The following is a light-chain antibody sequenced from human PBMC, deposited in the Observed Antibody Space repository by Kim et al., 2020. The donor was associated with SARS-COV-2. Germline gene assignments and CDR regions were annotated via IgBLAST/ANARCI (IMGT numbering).Light chain of an antibody. CDR1: PNSNSF. CDR3: QQRGDWPIT. J-gene: IGKJ5*01. Sequence: SAGERAPPSSRAMPNSNSFLAWYQQKPGQAPRLVIYDASNRATGIPDRFSGSGSGTDFTLTISSLEPEDFAVYYCQQRGDWPITFGQGTRLEIK. CDR2: DAS. V-gene: IGKV3-11*01.